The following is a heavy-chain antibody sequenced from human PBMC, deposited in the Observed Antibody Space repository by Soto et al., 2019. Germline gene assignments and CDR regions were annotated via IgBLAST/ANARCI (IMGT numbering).Heavy chain of an antibody. V-gene: IGHV1-18*01. CDR2: ISDYNGNT. CDR1: GYTFTSYG. Sequence: QVQLVQSGAEVKKPGASVKVSCKASGYTFTSYGISWVRQAPGQGLAWMGWISDYNGNTNFAQKLQGRVTMTQDTYRSTAYMELRSLRSDDTAVYYCARDTDYYYGSGSDHWFDPWGQGTLVTVSS. CDR3: ARDTDYYYGSGSDHWFDP. J-gene: IGHJ5*02. D-gene: IGHD3-10*01.